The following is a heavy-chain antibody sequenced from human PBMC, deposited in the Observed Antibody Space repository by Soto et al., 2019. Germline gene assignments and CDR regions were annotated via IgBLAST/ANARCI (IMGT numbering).Heavy chain of an antibody. Sequence: VKVSCKASGYTFTSYGISWVRQAPGQGLEWMGWISAYNGNTNYAQKLQGRVTMTTDTSTSTAYMELRSLRSDDTAVYYCARVYTQQLHLKARSPQEDNYYYYGMDVWGQGTTVTVSS. V-gene: IGHV1-18*04. CDR3: ARVYTQQLHLKARSPQEDNYYYYGMDV. CDR1: GYTFTSYG. CDR2: ISAYNGNT. D-gene: IGHD6-13*01. J-gene: IGHJ6*02.